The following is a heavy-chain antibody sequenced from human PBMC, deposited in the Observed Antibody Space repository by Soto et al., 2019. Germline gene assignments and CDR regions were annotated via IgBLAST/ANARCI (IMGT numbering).Heavy chain of an antibody. V-gene: IGHV3-33*01. CDR2: IWYDGSNK. Sequence: QVQLVESGGGVVQPGRSLRLSCAASGFTFSSYGMHWVRQAPGKGLEWVAVIWYDGSNKDYADSVKGRFTISRDNSKNTLYLQMNSLRAEDTAVYYCAGPTYSSSWDGVYFDYWGQGTLVTVSS. J-gene: IGHJ4*02. CDR3: AGPTYSSSWDGVYFDY. D-gene: IGHD6-13*01. CDR1: GFTFSSYG.